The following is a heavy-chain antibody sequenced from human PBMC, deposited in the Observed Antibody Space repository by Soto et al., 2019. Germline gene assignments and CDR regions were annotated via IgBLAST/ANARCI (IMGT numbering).Heavy chain of an antibody. CDR2: IIPIFGTA. CDR3: ARDAYSSSWYWFAP. CDR1: GGTFSSYA. D-gene: IGHD6-13*01. Sequence: GASVKVSCKASGGTFSSYAISWVRQAPGQGLEWMGGIIPIFGTANCAQKFQGRVTITADESTSTAYMELSSLRSEDTAVYYCARDAYSSSWYWFAPWGQGTLVTVSS. V-gene: IGHV1-69*13. J-gene: IGHJ5*02.